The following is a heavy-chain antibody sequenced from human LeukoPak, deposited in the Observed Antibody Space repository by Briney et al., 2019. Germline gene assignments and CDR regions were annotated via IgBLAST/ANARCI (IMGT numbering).Heavy chain of an antibody. CDR2: ISAYNGNT. Sequence: ASVKVSCKASGYTFTNYGISWVRQAPGQGLEWMGWISAYNGNTNYAQKFPDRVTMTTDASTSTAYMELRSLRSDDTAVYYCARETGTFFDYWGQGTLVTVSS. V-gene: IGHV1-18*01. J-gene: IGHJ4*02. CDR3: ARETGTFFDY. D-gene: IGHD7-27*01. CDR1: GYTFTNYG.